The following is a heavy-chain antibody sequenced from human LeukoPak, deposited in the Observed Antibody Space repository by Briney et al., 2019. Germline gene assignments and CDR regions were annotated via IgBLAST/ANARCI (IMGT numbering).Heavy chain of an antibody. CDR2: INHSGST. J-gene: IGHJ4*02. D-gene: IGHD6-19*01. CDR3: ARGTPSAVAGTPGISSPRDFDY. V-gene: IGHV4-34*01. CDR1: GGSFSGYY. Sequence: SETLSLTCAVYGGSFSGYYWSWIRQPPGKGLEWLGEINHSGSTNYNPSLKSRVTISVDTSKNQFSLKLSSVTAADTAVYYCARGTPSAVAGTPGISSPRDFDYWGQGTLVTVSS.